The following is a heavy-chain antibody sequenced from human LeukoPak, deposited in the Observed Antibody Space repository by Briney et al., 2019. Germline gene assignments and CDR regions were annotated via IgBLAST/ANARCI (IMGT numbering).Heavy chain of an antibody. CDR1: GFTFSNYA. CDR3: AKGGGSGIINAFDI. V-gene: IGHV3-23*01. Sequence: GGSLRLSCAASGFTFSNYAMSWVRQAPGKGLEWVSVITDSGGSTYYADSVKGRFTISRDNSKNTLYLQMNSLRAEDTAVYYCAKGGGSGIINAFDIWGQGTMVTVSS. D-gene: IGHD3-10*01. CDR2: ITDSGGST. J-gene: IGHJ3*02.